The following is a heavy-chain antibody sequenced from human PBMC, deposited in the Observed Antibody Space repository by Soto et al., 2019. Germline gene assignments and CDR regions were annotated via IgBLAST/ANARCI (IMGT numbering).Heavy chain of an antibody. V-gene: IGHV3-30*09. J-gene: IGHJ4*02. CDR2: IATDGSNK. Sequence: GGSXRLSCASSGFTFCIYYLNWFRHAPGKGLEFVAVIATDGSNKYYADSVKGRFAISRDNSKNTLYLQMNSLRAEDTAVYYCARDIEYWGQGSLVTVSS. CDR1: GFTFCIYY. CDR3: ARDIEY.